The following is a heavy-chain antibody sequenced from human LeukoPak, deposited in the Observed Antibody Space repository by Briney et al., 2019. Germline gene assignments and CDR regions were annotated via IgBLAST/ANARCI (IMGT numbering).Heavy chain of an antibody. J-gene: IGHJ3*02. CDR2: IYYSGST. V-gene: IGHV4-61*01. D-gene: IGHD5-18*01. Sequence: TSSETLSLTCTVSGGSVSSGSYYWSWIRQPPGKGLEWIGYIYYSGSTNYNPSLKSRVTISVDTSKNQFSLKVRSVTAADTALYYCAKADRTSMVTIWGQGTMVTVSS. CDR3: AKADRTSMVTI. CDR1: GGSVSSGSYY.